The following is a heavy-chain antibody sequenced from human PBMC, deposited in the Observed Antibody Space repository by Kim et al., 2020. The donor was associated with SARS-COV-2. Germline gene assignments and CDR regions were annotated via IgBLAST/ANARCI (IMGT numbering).Heavy chain of an antibody. Sequence: SETLSLTCAVYGGSFSGYYWSWIRQPPGKGLEWIGEINHSGSTNYNPSLKSRVTISVDTSKNQFSLKLSSVTAADTAVYYCARGLGYSSGWSGVDYWGQG. CDR3: ARGLGYSSGWSGVDY. CDR2: INHSGST. D-gene: IGHD6-19*01. V-gene: IGHV4-34*01. J-gene: IGHJ4*02. CDR1: GGSFSGYY.